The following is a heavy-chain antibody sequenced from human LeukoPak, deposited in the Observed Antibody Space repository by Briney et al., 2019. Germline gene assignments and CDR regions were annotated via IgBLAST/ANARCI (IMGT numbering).Heavy chain of an antibody. Sequence: GGSLRLSCAASGFTFSSYSMNWVRQAPGKGLEWVSYISSSSSTIYYADSVKGRFTISRDNAKNSLYLQMNSLRAEDTAVYYCARDLVSGTDAFDIWGQGTMVTVSS. CDR3: ARDLVSGTDAFDI. CDR1: GFTFSSYS. D-gene: IGHD3-3*01. CDR2: ISSSSSTI. V-gene: IGHV3-48*04. J-gene: IGHJ3*02.